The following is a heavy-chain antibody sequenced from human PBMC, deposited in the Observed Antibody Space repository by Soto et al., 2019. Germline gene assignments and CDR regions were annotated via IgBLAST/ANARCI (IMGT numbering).Heavy chain of an antibody. D-gene: IGHD3-9*01. J-gene: IGHJ4*02. Sequence: QVQLQESGPGLVKPSQTLSLTCTVSGGSISSGGYYWSWIRQHPGKGLEWIGYIYYSGSTYYNPSLKSRVTISVDTSKNQFSLKLSSVTAADTAVYYCARAPYPVYRYFDYTHYFDYWGQGTLVTVSS. CDR3: ARAPYPVYRYFDYTHYFDY. CDR2: IYYSGST. V-gene: IGHV4-31*03. CDR1: GGSISSGGYY.